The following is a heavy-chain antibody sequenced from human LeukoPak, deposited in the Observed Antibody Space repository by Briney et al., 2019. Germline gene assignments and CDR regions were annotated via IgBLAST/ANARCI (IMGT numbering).Heavy chain of an antibody. J-gene: IGHJ3*01. CDR2: TYYSGST. D-gene: IGHD3-22*01. CDR1: GGSISSTSYY. Sequence: SETLSLTCAVSGGSISSTSYYWAWIRPPPGKGLEWIGTTYYSGSTFHNPSLKGRVTLSVDPSRNQFSLWLSSVDAADTAVYYCAKAGIRYFDSSGLYALDVWGQGTTVTVSS. CDR3: AKAGIRYFDSSGLYALDV. V-gene: IGHV4-39*01.